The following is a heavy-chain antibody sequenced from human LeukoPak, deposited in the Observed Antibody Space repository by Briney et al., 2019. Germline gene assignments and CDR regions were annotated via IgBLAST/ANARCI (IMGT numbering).Heavy chain of an antibody. Sequence: SETLSLTCSVSGDSISSDYWSWIRQPPGKGLEWIGYIYRIGNTDYNPSLKSRVTISLDTSKNQLSLNLTSVNAAEPAFASFPGRGQRYFRHGGEGPRVTVSS. V-gene: IGHV4-4*08. D-gene: IGHD3-3*02. CDR2: IYRIGNT. CDR3: PGRGQRYFRH. J-gene: IGHJ1*01. CDR1: GDSISSDY.